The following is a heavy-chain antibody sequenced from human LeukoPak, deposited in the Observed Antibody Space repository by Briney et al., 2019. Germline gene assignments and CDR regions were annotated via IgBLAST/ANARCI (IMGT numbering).Heavy chain of an antibody. D-gene: IGHD4-17*01. Sequence: SGTLSLTCAVSGGSISSSNWWSWVRQPSGKGLEWIGEIYHSGSTNYNPSLKSRVTIAVDKSKNQFSLKLSSVTAADTAVYYCARASHDYGDYSHFDYWGQGTLVTVSS. CDR3: ARASHDYGDYSHFDY. J-gene: IGHJ4*02. CDR1: GGSISSSNW. V-gene: IGHV4-4*02. CDR2: IYHSGST.